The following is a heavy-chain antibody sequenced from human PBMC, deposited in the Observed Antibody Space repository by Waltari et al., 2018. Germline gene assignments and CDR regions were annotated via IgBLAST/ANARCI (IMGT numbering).Heavy chain of an antibody. CDR1: GFPFSNAW. CDR3: TTGSGYCSSTSCYGDYYGMDV. D-gene: IGHD2-2*01. CDR2: SKSKTDGGTT. J-gene: IGHJ6*02. V-gene: IGHV3-15*01. Sequence: EVQLVESGGGLVKPGGSLRLSCAASGFPFSNAWISWVRPAPGTGLACVGRSKSKTDGGTTDYAAPVKGRVTSSRDDSKNTLYLQMNSLKTEDTAVYYCTTGSGYCSSTSCYGDYYGMDVWGQGTTVTVSS.